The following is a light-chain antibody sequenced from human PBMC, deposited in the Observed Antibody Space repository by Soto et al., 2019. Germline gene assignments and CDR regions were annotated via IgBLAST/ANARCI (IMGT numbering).Light chain of an antibody. V-gene: IGLV2-14*01. Sequence: QSVLTQPAAVSGSPGQSITISCTGTSSDVGCYKYVSWYHQHPGKAPKLSNRASGVSNRFSGSKSGNTASLTISGLQADDEADYYCSSYTSSTTVIFGGGTKVTVL. J-gene: IGLJ2*01. CDR2: S. CDR1: SSDVGCYKY. CDR3: SSYTSSTTVI.